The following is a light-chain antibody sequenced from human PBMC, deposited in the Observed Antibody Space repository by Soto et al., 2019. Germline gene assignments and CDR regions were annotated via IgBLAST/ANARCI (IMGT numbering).Light chain of an antibody. CDR3: SSDTGSSTL. Sequence: SALTQPASVSGSPGQSITISCTGSSSDVGRYNFVSWYQQHPGEAPKLLIYDVRNRPSGVSTRFSGSKSGNTASLTISGLQAEDEADYYCSSDTGSSTLFGGGTKLTVL. CDR2: DVR. V-gene: IGLV2-14*03. J-gene: IGLJ3*02. CDR1: SSDVGRYNF.